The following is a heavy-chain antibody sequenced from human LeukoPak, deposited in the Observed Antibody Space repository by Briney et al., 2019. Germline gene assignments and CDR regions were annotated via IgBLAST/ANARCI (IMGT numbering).Heavy chain of an antibody. CDR2: ISSSSSYI. V-gene: IGHV3-21*04. CDR1: GFTFSSYS. D-gene: IGHD4-17*01. Sequence: PGGSLRLSCAASGFTFSSYSMNWVRQAPGKGLEWVSSISSSSSYIYYADSVKGRFTISRDNSKNTLYLQMNSLRAEDTAVYYCAKDQGDYDPPLLDYWGQGTLVTVSS. J-gene: IGHJ4*02. CDR3: AKDQGDYDPPLLDY.